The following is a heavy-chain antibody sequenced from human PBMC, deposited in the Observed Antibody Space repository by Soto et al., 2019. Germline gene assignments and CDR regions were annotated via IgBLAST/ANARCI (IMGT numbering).Heavy chain of an antibody. CDR1: GFTVSSNY. J-gene: IGHJ6*03. V-gene: IGHV3-66*01. Sequence: GGSLRLSCAASGFTVSSNYMSWVRQAPGKGVEWVSVIYSGGSTYYADPVKGRFTISRDNSKNTLYLQMNSLRAEDTAVYYCARDFSSSPGYYYYMDVWGKGTTVTVSS. D-gene: IGHD6-6*01. CDR2: IYSGGST. CDR3: ARDFSSSPGYYYYMDV.